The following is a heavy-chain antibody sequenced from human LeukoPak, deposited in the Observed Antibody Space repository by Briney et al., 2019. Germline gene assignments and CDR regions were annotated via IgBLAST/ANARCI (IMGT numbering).Heavy chain of an antibody. CDR3: ARSSGYRYGCYLDY. CDR2: INTSGST. CDR1: GGSISSYY. Sequence: PSETLSLTCTVSGGSISSYYWCWFRQPAGRRLQWFGRINTSGSTNYNPSLKSRVTIAVDTSHNQYSLKLSSVTAADTAVYYCARSSGYRYGCYLDYSGEGGLVTVSS. V-gene: IGHV4-4*07. D-gene: IGHD5-18*01. J-gene: IGHJ4*02.